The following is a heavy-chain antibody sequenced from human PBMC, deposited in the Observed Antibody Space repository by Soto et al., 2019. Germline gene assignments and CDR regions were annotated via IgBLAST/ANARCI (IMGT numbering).Heavy chain of an antibody. J-gene: IGHJ4*02. CDR1: GFTFSSYA. CDR2: ISGSGGST. CDR3: AKGDVFYEHYYDSSGYFDY. Sequence: GGSLRLSCAASGFTFSSYAMSWVRQAPGKGLEWVSAISGSGGSTYYADSVKGRFTISRDNSKNTLYLQMNSLRAEDTALYSCAKGDVFYEHYYDSSGYFDYWGQGTLVTVSS. V-gene: IGHV3-23*01. D-gene: IGHD3-22*01.